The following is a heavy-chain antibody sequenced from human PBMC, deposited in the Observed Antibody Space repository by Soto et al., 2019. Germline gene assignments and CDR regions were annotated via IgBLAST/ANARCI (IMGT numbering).Heavy chain of an antibody. V-gene: IGHV4-31*03. CDR1: GGSISSGGYY. CDR2: IYYSGNT. J-gene: IGHJ6*02. Sequence: SETLSLTCTVSGGSISSGGYYWSWIRQHPGKGLEWIGYIYYSGNTYYNPSLESRVTISVDTSKNQFSLKLTSVTAADTAVYYCAASCVACGGFNYYGMDVWCQGTTVT. CDR3: AASCVACGGFNYYGMDV. D-gene: IGHD2-21*01.